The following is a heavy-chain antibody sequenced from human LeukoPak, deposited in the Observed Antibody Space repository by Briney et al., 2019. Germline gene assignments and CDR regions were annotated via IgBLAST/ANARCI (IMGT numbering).Heavy chain of an antibody. CDR3: ARDRDWAFDY. J-gene: IGHJ4*02. V-gene: IGHV3-53*05. CDR2: IYSGGST. Sequence: GGSLRLSCAASGFTVSSNYMSWVRQPPGKGLEWVSIIYSGGSTYYADSVKGRFTISRDNSKNTLSLQMNSLRTEDTAVYYCARDRDWAFDYWGQGILVTVSS. CDR1: GFTVSSNY. D-gene: IGHD2-21*01.